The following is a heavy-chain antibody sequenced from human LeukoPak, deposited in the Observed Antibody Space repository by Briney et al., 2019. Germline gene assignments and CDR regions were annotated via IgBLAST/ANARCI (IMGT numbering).Heavy chain of an antibody. CDR2: IYYSGST. D-gene: IGHD4-11*01. Sequence: SETLSLTCTVSGGSISSYYWSWIRQPPGKGLEWIGYIYYSGSTNYNPSLKSRVTISVDTSKNQFSLKLSSVTAADTAVYYCASSIDMTTVTSVYWGQGTLVTVSS. V-gene: IGHV4-59*08. J-gene: IGHJ4*02. CDR3: ASSIDMTTVTSVY. CDR1: GGSISSYY.